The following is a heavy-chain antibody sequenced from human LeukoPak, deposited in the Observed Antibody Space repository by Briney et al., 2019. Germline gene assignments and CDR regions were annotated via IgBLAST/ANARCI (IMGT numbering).Heavy chain of an antibody. CDR1: GFTFSSYW. Sequence: GGSLRLSCAASGFTFSSYWMHWVRQAPGKGLVWVSRINSDGSSTSYADSVKGRFTISRDNAKNTLYLQMNSLRAEDTAVYYCAREGTGGLRHFDWLAPGYYYGMDVWGQGTTVTVSS. J-gene: IGHJ6*02. D-gene: IGHD3-9*01. CDR3: AREGTGGLRHFDWLAPGYYYGMDV. CDR2: INSDGSST. V-gene: IGHV3-74*01.